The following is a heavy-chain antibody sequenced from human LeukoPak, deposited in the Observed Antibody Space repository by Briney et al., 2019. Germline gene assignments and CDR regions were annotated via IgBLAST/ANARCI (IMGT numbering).Heavy chain of an antibody. V-gene: IGHV3-23*01. Sequence: GGSLTLSCAASGCTFSSYAMSWVRQAPGKGLEWVSDISGSGGNTYYADPVKGRFTLSRDNSKNTLYLQVNSQTAEDTAVYYCANVEWPLDYWGQGTLVTVSS. J-gene: IGHJ4*02. D-gene: IGHD1-26*01. CDR2: ISGSGGNT. CDR3: ANVEWPLDY. CDR1: GCTFSSYA.